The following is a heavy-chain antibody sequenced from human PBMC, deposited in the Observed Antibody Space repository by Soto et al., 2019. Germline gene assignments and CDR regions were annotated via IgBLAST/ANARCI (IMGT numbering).Heavy chain of an antibody. J-gene: IGHJ3*01. CDR3: VNPYFDFGCGYYWSARDAAFDL. V-gene: IGHV3-23*01. CDR1: GFTFSSYA. CDR2: ISGNGRIT. D-gene: IGHD3-3*01. Sequence: DVQLLQSGGGLVQPGGSLRLSCEASGFTFSSYAMSWVRQAPGTGLEWVSGISGNGRITHYADSVKGRFTISRDNSKNTWYRQMNNLRAEDTARYYCVNPYFDFGCGYYWSARDAAFDLWGQGTLVTVSS.